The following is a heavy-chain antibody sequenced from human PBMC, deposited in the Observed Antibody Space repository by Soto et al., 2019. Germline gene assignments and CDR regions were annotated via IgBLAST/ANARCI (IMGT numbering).Heavy chain of an antibody. CDR2: ISSSSSYI. J-gene: IGHJ3*02. CDR1: GFTFSSYS. Sequence: PGGSLRLSCAASGFTFSSYSMNWVRQAPGKGLEWVSSISSSSSYIYYADSVKGRFTISRDNAKNSLYLQMNSLRAEDTAVYYCAREGRDDSSGYYYRAFDIWGQGTMVTVSS. V-gene: IGHV3-21*01. D-gene: IGHD3-22*01. CDR3: AREGRDDSSGYYYRAFDI.